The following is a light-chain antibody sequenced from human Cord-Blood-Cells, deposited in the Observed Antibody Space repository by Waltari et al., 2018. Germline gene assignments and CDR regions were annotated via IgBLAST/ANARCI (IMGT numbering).Light chain of an antibody. V-gene: IGKV1-39*01. CDR1: QSINSY. J-gene: IGKJ2*01. CDR3: QQSYSTPYT. CDR2: AAS. Sequence: DIQMTPSPSSLSASVGDRVTITRRASQSINSYLNLYQQKPGNAPKLLIYAASSLQSGVPSRFSGSGSGKDFTLTISSLQPEDFATYYCQQSYSTPYTFGQGTKLEIK.